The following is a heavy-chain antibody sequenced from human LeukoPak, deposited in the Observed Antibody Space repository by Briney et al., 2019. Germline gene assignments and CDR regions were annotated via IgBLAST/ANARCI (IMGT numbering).Heavy chain of an antibody. V-gene: IGHV4-31*03. J-gene: IGHJ4*02. CDR3: ARGPYYYDSSGHDC. D-gene: IGHD3-22*01. CDR2: IYYSGST. CDR1: GGSISSGGYY. Sequence: PSETLSLTCTVSGGSISSGGYYWSWIRQHPGKGLEWIGYIYYSGSTYYNPSLKSRVTISVDTSKNQFSLKLSSVTAADTAVYYCARGPYYYDSSGHDCWGQGTLVTVSS.